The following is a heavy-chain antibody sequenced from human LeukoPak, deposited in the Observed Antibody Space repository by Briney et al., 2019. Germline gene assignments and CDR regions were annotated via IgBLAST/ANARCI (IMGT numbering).Heavy chain of an antibody. V-gene: IGHV3-30-3*01. J-gene: IGHJ6*03. D-gene: IGHD3-3*01. CDR3: ASIRFLELGYYYYMDV. Sequence: GGSLRLSCAASGFTFSSYAMHWVRQAPGKGLEWVAVISYDGSNKYYADSVKGRFTISRDNSKNTLYLQMNSLRAEDTAVYYCASIRFLELGYYYYMDVWGKGTTVTVSS. CDR1: GFTFSSYA. CDR2: ISYDGSNK.